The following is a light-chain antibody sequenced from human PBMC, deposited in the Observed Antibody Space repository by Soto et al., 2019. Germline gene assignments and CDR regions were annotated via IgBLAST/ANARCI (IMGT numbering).Light chain of an antibody. J-gene: IGLJ2*01. CDR1: SSDVGGYHY. CDR3: SSYAGSNNLV. CDR2: EVS. V-gene: IGLV2-8*01. Sequence: QSALTQPPSASGSPGQSVTLSCTGTSSDVGGYHYVSWYQQHPGKAPKLMIYEVSKLPSGVPDRFSGSKYGNTASLTVSGLQAEYEADYYCSSYAGSNNLVFGGGTKLTVL.